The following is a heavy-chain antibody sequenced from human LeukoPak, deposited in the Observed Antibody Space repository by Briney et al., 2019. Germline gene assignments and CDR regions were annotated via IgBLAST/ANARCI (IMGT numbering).Heavy chain of an antibody. V-gene: IGHV4-59*12. Sequence: SETLSLTCTVSGGSISSYYWSWIRQPPGKGLEWIGYIYYSGSTNYNPSLKSRVTISVDKSKNQFSLKLSSVTAADTAVYYCASRKGYCSGGSCDDYWGQGTLVTVSS. D-gene: IGHD2-15*01. CDR1: GGSISSYY. CDR3: ASRKGYCSGGSCDDY. CDR2: IYYSGST. J-gene: IGHJ4*02.